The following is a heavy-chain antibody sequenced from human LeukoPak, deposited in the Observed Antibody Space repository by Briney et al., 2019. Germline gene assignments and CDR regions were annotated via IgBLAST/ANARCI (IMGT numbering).Heavy chain of an antibody. J-gene: IGHJ4*02. CDR2: ISAYNGNT. CDR1: GYTFTSYG. V-gene: IGHV1-18*01. Sequence: ASVKVSCKASGYTFTSYGISWVRQAPGQGVEWMGWISAYNGNTNYAQKLQGRVTMTTDTSTSTAYMELRSLRSDDTAVYYCARDHRPGYYLYYFDYWGQGTLVTVSS. CDR3: ARDHRPGYYLYYFDY. D-gene: IGHD3-22*01.